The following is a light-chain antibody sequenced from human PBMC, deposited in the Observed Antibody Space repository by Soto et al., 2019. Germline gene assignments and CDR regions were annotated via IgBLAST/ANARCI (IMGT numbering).Light chain of an antibody. CDR2: GAS. J-gene: IGKJ3*01. Sequence: DIQMSQSPSSLSASVGDRVTITCRASQGISNYLAWYQQKPGKVPKLLIYGASTLQSGVPSRFSGSGSGTDFTLTISSLQPEYVATYYCQKYNSATPTFGPGTKVDIK. V-gene: IGKV1-27*01. CDR3: QKYNSATPT. CDR1: QGISNY.